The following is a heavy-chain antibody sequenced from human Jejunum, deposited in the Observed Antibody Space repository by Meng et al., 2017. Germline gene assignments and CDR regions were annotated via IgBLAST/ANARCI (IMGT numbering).Heavy chain of an antibody. CDR1: GYTFTAYY. V-gene: IGHV1-2*06. Sequence: QVHLVQSGAEVNKPGASVRVSCEASGYTFTAYYVHWVRQAPGQGLEWMGRMNPNNGDTNYAQKFQGRVTMTRATSTAYMDLSSLTSDDTAVYYCAKDEGTTTAFDHWGQGTLVTVSS. J-gene: IGHJ4*02. CDR3: AKDEGTTTAFDH. CDR2: MNPNNGDT. D-gene: IGHD1-26*01.